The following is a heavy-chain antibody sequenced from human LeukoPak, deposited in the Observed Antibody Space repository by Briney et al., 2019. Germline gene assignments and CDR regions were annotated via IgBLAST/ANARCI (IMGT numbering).Heavy chain of an antibody. CDR3: ATKQWLAPPPDS. D-gene: IGHD6-19*01. Sequence: GGSLRLSCAASGFTFSKYWMLWVRQAPGKGLESVSRINTDGTVATYADSVKGRFTVSRDNADSTMFLQMNSVRDEDTAVYYCATKQWLAPPPDSWGQGTPVTVSS. CDR1: GFTFSKYW. J-gene: IGHJ4*02. CDR2: INTDGTVA. V-gene: IGHV3-74*01.